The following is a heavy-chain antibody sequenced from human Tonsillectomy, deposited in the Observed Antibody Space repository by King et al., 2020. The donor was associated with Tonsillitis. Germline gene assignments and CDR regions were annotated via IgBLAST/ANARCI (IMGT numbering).Heavy chain of an antibody. CDR1: GGSISSYY. CDR2: ISYTGST. CDR3: ARAQAMDV. J-gene: IGHJ6*04. Sequence: QLQESGPGLVKPSETLSLTCTVSGGSISSYYWSWIRQPPGKGLEWIWYISYTGSTNYNPSLKIRVTISVDTSKNHFSLKLSSVTAADTAVYYCARAQAMDVWGKGTTVTVSS. V-gene: IGHV4-59*01.